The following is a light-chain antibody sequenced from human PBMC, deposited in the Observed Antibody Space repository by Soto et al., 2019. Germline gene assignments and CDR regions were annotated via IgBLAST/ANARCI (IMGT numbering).Light chain of an antibody. J-gene: IGLJ2*01. CDR3: QNWGPGPLVV. CDR1: SGHSSYA. Sequence: QLVLTQSPSASATLGASVKLTCTLSSGHSSYAIAWHQQQPEKGPRYLMKLNSDGSHSKGDGIPDRFSGSSSGAERYLTISSLQSEDEADYYCQNWGPGPLVVFGGGTKLTVL. V-gene: IGLV4-69*01. CDR2: LNSDGSH.